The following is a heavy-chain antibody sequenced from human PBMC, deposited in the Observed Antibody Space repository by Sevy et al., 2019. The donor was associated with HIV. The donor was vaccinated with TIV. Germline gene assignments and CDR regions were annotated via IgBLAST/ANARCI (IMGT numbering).Heavy chain of an antibody. CDR2: LSFGCGEI. J-gene: IGHJ4*02. CDR3: ARDGCTKPHDY. D-gene: IGHD2-8*01. Sequence: GGSLRLSCAASGFTFSKYSMSWVRQPPGKGLEWVSTLSFGCGEINYADSVKGRFTISRDNSKSSAYLQMNNLRPEDTAEYYGARDGCTKPHDYWGQGTLVTVSS. V-gene: IGHV3-23*01. CDR1: GFTFSKYS.